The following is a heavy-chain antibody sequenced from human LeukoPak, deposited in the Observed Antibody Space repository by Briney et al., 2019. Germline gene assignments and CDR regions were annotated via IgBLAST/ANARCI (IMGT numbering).Heavy chain of an antibody. Sequence: PGGSLRLSCAASGLTVSSNHMSWVRQAPGKGLEWVSIIYSGGSAYYADSVKGRFTISRDNAKNTLYLQMNSLRAEDTAVYYCARTRDYRFEYWGQGTLATVSS. CDR1: GLTVSSNH. V-gene: IGHV3-53*01. D-gene: IGHD4-17*01. J-gene: IGHJ4*02. CDR3: ARTRDYRFEY. CDR2: IYSGGSA.